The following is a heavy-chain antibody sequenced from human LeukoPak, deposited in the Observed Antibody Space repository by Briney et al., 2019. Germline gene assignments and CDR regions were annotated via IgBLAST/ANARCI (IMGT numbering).Heavy chain of an antibody. CDR3: ASATGDGFGY. Sequence: KTSETLSLTCTVSGGSISSYYWSWIRQPPGKGLEWIGYIYYSGSTNYNPSLKSRVTISVDTSKNQFSLKLSSVTAADTAVYYCASATGDGFGYWGQGTLVTVSS. D-gene: IGHD7-27*01. V-gene: IGHV4-59*08. CDR1: GGSISSYY. CDR2: IYYSGST. J-gene: IGHJ4*02.